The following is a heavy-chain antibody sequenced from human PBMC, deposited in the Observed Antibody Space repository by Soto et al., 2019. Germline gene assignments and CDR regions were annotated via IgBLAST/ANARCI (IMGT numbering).Heavy chain of an antibody. D-gene: IGHD5-12*01. V-gene: IGHV3-23*01. CDR3: ATGLRSVYGPFDS. Sequence: EVPLLESGGGLVQPGGSLRLSCAASGFMFSSYAMTWVRQAPGKGLGGVSALSGGGDSTYYAPSVRGRFAISRDNSKNTLYLQMNSLSAEDTAVYYCATGLRSVYGPFDSWGQGTLVTVSS. CDR2: LSGGGDST. J-gene: IGHJ4*02. CDR1: GFMFSSYA.